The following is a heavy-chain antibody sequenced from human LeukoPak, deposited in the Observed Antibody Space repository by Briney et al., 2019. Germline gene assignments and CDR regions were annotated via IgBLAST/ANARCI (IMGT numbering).Heavy chain of an antibody. D-gene: IGHD2-21*02. V-gene: IGHV3-23*01. J-gene: IGHJ4*02. CDR2: ISGSGGRT. Sequence: GGSLRLSCAASGFTFSTYAMSWVRQAPGKGLEWVSGISGSGGRTDYADSVKGRFTISRDNSKNTVFLQMNSLRAEDTAVYYCAKPLSPVLTAIWWDSWGQGTLVTVSS. CDR1: GFTFSTYA. CDR3: AKPLSPVLTAIWWDS.